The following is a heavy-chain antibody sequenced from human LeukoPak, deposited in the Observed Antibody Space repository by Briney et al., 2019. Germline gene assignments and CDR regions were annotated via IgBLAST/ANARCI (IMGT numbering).Heavy chain of an antibody. CDR2: INHSGST. V-gene: IGHV4-34*01. CDR1: GGSFSGYY. Sequence: SETLSLTCAVYGGSFSGYYWSWIRQPPGKGLEWIGEINHSGSTNYNPSLKSRVTISVDTSKSQFSLKLSSVTAADTAVYYCARGYSYGQRGDYWGQGTLVTVSS. CDR3: ARGYSYGQRGDY. J-gene: IGHJ4*02. D-gene: IGHD5-18*01.